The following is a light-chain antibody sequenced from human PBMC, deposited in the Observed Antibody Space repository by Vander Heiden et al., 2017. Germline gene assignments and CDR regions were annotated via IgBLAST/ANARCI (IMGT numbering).Light chain of an antibody. CDR3: ATWDDSLNGPV. CDR1: TSNIGSNY. CDR2: TND. J-gene: IGLJ2*01. V-gene: IGLV1-44*01. Sequence: QSVLTQPPSASRTPGQRVTISCSGSTSNIGSNYVSWYQQLPGTAPKILMYTNDFRPSGVPGRFSGSKSGTSASLAISGLQSEDEADYYCATWDDSLNGPVFGGGTKLTVL.